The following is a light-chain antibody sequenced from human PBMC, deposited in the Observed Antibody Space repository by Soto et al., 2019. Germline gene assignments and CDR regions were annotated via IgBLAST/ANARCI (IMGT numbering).Light chain of an antibody. CDR1: SSTIGSNT. V-gene: IGLV1-44*01. CDR2: TNN. CDR3: AAWDDSLNAYV. Sequence: QSVLTQPPSASGTPGQRVTISCSGSSSTIGSNTVNWFQQLPGTAPKLLIYTNNQRPSGIPDRFSGSKSGTSASLAISGLQSEDEADYYGAAWDDSLNAYVFGTGTKLTVL. J-gene: IGLJ1*01.